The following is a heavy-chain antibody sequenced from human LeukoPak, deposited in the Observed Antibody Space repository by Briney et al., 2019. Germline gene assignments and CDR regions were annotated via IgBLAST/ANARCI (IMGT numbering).Heavy chain of an antibody. V-gene: IGHV1-46*01. Sequence: GASVKVSCKASGYTFTSYYMHWVRQAPAQGLEWMGVINPSGGSTSYAQKFQGRVTMTSDMSTSTVYMELSSLRSEDTAMYYCARGRGSGSYIDYYYYMDVWGKGTTVTISS. CDR3: ARGRGSGSYIDYYYYMDV. J-gene: IGHJ6*03. D-gene: IGHD3-10*01. CDR2: INPSGGST. CDR1: GYTFTSYY.